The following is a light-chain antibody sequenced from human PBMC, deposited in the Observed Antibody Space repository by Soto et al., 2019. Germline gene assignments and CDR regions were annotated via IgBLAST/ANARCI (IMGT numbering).Light chain of an antibody. CDR3: LLYYGGAVV. CDR2: YTS. CDR1: TGAITSAYY. J-gene: IGLJ2*01. Sequence: QTVVTQEPSLTVSPGGKVTLTCASSTGAITSAYYPNWFQQKPGQPPRALIYYTSTKHSWTPARFSGSLLGGKAALTLSGVQPEDEADYYCLLYYGGAVVFGGGTKLTVL. V-gene: IGLV7-43*01.